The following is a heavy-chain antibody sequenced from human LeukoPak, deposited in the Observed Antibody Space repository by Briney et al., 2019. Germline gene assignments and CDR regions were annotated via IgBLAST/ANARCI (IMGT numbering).Heavy chain of an antibody. CDR2: IYSGGTT. J-gene: IGHJ4*02. V-gene: IGHV3-66*01. CDR3: ASIDYGGDY. Sequence: GGSLRLSCVASGFTFSSYAMNWVRQAPGKGLEWVSVIYSGGTTYYADSVKGRFTISRDNSKNTLYLQMNSLRAEDTAVYYCASIDYGGDYWGQGTLVTVSS. CDR1: GFTFSSYA. D-gene: IGHD4-17*01.